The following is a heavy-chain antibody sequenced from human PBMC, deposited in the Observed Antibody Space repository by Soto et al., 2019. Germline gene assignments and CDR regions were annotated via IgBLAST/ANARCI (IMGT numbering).Heavy chain of an antibody. J-gene: IGHJ5*02. CDR3: AGGVVAGMDNWFDP. CDR2: INPNSGGT. V-gene: IGHV1-2*04. CDR1: GYTFTGYY. Sequence: QVQLVQSGAEVKKPGASVKVSCKASGYTFTGYYMHWVRQAPGQGLEWMGWINPNSGGTNYAQKLQGWVSMTRDTSISTAYMELSRLRSDDTAGYYCAGGVVAGMDNWFDPWGQGTLVTVSS. D-gene: IGHD6-19*01.